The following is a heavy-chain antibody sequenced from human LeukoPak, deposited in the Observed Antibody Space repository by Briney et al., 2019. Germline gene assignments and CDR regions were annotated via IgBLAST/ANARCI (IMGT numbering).Heavy chain of an antibody. CDR2: INSDGKIT. CDR1: GFTFSSLW. Sequence: GGSLRLSCAASGFTFSSLWMHWVRQAPGKGLVWVSRINSDGKITIYADSVKGRFTISRDNSKNTLGLQMTGLRAEDTAVYYCARERGRGRDSPWFDYWGQGTLVTVSS. CDR3: ARERGRGRDSPWFDY. D-gene: IGHD1-26*01. V-gene: IGHV3-74*01. J-gene: IGHJ4*02.